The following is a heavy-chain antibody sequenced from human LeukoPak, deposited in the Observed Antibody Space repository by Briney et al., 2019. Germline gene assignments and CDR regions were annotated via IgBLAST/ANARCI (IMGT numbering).Heavy chain of an antibody. D-gene: IGHD2-21*01. V-gene: IGHV1-2*02. CDR3: ATYCGADCAPGDY. Sequence: ASVKVSCKASGGTFSSYAISCVRQAPGQGLEWMGWINPKSGDTKYVQKLQGRLTMTRDTSLRTAYMELTRLRSDDTAVFYCATYCGADCAPGDYWGQGTLVTVSS. J-gene: IGHJ4*02. CDR2: INPKSGDT. CDR1: GGTFSSYA.